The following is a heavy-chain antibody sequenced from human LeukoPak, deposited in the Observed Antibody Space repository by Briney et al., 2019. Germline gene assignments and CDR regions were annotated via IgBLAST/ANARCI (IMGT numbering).Heavy chain of an antibody. CDR1: GYTFSSYD. CDR3: AKGAYYYDSSGYIDY. CDR2: LNPNSGNT. J-gene: IGHJ4*02. Sequence: GASVKVSCNASGYTFSSYDLNWVRHATGQGLEWMGWLNPNSGNTHYAQKFQGRVTITRNTSISTAYMELSSLRAEDTAVYYGAKGAYYYDSSGYIDYWGQGTLVTVS. D-gene: IGHD3-22*01. V-gene: IGHV1-8*03.